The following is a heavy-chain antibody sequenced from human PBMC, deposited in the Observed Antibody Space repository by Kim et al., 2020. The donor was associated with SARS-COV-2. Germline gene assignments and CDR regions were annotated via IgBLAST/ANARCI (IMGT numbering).Heavy chain of an antibody. Sequence: SETLSLTCTVSGGSISSSSYYWGWIRQPPGKGLEWIGSIYYSGSTYYNPSLKSRVTISVDTSKNQFSLKLSTVTAADTAVYYCARDSPGLLWFGEVFRDRLYGRDVWGQGTTVTVSS. CDR2: IYYSGST. D-gene: IGHD3-10*01. J-gene: IGHJ6*02. CDR1: GGSISSSSYY. CDR3: ARDSPGLLWFGEVFRDRLYGRDV. V-gene: IGHV4-39*02.